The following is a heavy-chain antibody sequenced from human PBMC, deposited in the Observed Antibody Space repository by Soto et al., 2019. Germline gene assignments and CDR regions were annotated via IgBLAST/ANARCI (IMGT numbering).Heavy chain of an antibody. V-gene: IGHV3-33*01. CDR2: IWYDGSNK. CDR1: GFTFSSYG. CDR3: ARAAYYYDSSGYYPGDY. D-gene: IGHD3-22*01. J-gene: IGHJ4*02. Sequence: PGGSLRLSCAASGFTFSSYGMHWVRQAPGKGLEWVAVIWYDGSNKYYADSVKGRFTISRDNSKNTLYLQMNSLRAEDTAVYYCARAAYYYDSSGYYPGDYWGQGSLVTVSS.